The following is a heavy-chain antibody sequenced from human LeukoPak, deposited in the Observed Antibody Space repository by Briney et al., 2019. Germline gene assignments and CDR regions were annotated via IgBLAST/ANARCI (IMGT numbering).Heavy chain of an antibody. V-gene: IGHV4-39*07. CDR3: ARDPRGDIAVVPAANWFDP. J-gene: IGHJ5*02. CDR1: GGSISSSSYY. Sequence: SETLSLTCTVSGGSISSSSYYWGWIRQPPGKGLEWIGSIYYSGSTYYNPSLKSRVTISVDTSKNQFSLKLSSVTAADTAVYYCARDPRGDIAVVPAANWFDPRGQGTLVTVSS. D-gene: IGHD2-2*01. CDR2: IYYSGST.